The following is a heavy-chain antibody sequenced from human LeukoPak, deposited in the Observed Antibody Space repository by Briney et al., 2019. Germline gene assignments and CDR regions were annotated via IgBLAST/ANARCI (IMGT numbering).Heavy chain of an antibody. J-gene: IGHJ4*02. V-gene: IGHV4-34*01. CDR2: INHSGST. Sequence: PSETLSLTCAVYVGSFSVYYWSWIRQPPGKGLEWIGEINHSGSTNYNPSLKSRVTISVDTSKNQFSLKLSSVTAADTAVYYCARGHSAGQRSFDYWGQGTLVTVSS. D-gene: IGHD5-24*01. CDR1: VGSFSVYY. CDR3: ARGHSAGQRSFDY.